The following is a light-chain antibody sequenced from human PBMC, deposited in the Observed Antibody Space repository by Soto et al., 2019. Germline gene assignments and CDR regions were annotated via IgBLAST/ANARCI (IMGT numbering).Light chain of an antibody. CDR1: DNDVGGYDF. J-gene: IGLJ3*02. Sequence: QSALTQSASVSGSPGQSITISCTGTDNDVGGYDFVSWYQQHPGRAPKLLIHQVTIRLSGISSRFSGSKSGNTASLTITGLQAEDEAMYFCCSHSTSIAWVFGGGTQLTVL. V-gene: IGLV2-14*01. CDR3: CSHSTSIAWV. CDR2: QVT.